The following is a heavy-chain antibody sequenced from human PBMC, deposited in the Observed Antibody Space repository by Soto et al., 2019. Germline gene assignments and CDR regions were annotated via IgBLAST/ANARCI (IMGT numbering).Heavy chain of an antibody. D-gene: IGHD1-26*01. J-gene: IGHJ6*02. CDR2: IWYDGSNK. CDR1: GFTFSSYG. V-gene: IGHV3-33*01. Sequence: QVQLVESGGGVVQPGRSLRLSCAASGFTFSSYGMHWVRQAPGKGLEWVAVIWYDGSNKYYADSVKGRFTISRDNSKTTLYLQMNSLRAEDTAVYYCARASPFKWYGMDVWGQGTTVTVSS. CDR3: ARASPFKWYGMDV.